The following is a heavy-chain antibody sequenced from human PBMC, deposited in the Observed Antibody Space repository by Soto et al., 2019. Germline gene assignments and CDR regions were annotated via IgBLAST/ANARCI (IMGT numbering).Heavy chain of an antibody. CDR2: ISSSSSYI. CDR1: GFTFSSYS. Sequence: GGSLRLSCAASGFTFSSYSMNWVRQAPGKGLEWVSSISSSSSYIYYADSVKGRFTISRDNAKNSLYLQMNSLRAEDTAVYYCARSIEYQLLFIYGMDVWGQGTTVTVSS. D-gene: IGHD2-2*01. J-gene: IGHJ6*02. CDR3: ARSIEYQLLFIYGMDV. V-gene: IGHV3-21*01.